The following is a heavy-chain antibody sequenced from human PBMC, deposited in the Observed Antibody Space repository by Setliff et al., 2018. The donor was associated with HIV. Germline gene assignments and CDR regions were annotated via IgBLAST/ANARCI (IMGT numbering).Heavy chain of an antibody. D-gene: IGHD3-22*01. CDR1: GDSVNDRSYF. CDR2: FYYNGDS. J-gene: IGHJ4*02. CDR3: ARHAGSRGYYPRPFDY. Sequence: NPSETLSLTCTVSGDSVNDRSYFWGWIRQPPGKGLEWIGTFYYNGDSRYNPSLKSRVTISVDTSKSLFSLKLGSVTAADTAVYYCARHAGSRGYYPRPFDYWGQGTLVTVSS. V-gene: IGHV4-39*01.